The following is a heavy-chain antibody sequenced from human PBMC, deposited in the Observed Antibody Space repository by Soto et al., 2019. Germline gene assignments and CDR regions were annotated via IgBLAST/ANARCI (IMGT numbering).Heavy chain of an antibody. J-gene: IGHJ5*02. V-gene: IGHV1-69*02. Sequence: QVQLVQSGAEVKKPGSSVKVSCKASGGTFSSYTITWVRQAPGQGPEWMGRIIPILGISNYAQKFQGRVTIXXDXSXXTAYMELSSLRSEDTAVYYCAIPMTTDFNYHWFDPWGQGTLVTVSS. CDR1: GGTFSSYT. D-gene: IGHD4-17*01. CDR3: AIPMTTDFNYHWFDP. CDR2: IIPILGIS.